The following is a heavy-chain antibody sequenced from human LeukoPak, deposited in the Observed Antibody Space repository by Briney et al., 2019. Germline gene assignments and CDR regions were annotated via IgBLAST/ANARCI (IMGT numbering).Heavy chain of an antibody. CDR1: GDSISTFY. Sequence: SETLSLTCTVFGDSISTFYWSWIRQPAGKGLEWIGHIYTSGSTNYNPSLKSRVTMSVDTSKNQFFLKLSSATAADTAVYYCARDVVAAVGSFDYWDQGILVTVSS. CDR2: IYTSGST. J-gene: IGHJ4*02. CDR3: ARDVVAAVGSFDY. D-gene: IGHD6-13*01. V-gene: IGHV4-4*07.